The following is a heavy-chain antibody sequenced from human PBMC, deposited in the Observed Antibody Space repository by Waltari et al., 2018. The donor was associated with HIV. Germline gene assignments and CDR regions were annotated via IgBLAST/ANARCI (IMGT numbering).Heavy chain of an antibody. Sequence: QVQLVESGGGVVQPGRSLRLSCAASGLPFSNSGMHWVRQAPGKGLEWVAVISYDGNNKNYADSVKGRFTISRDNSKNTLYLQMNSLRADDTALYYCVKDRGTFTMINEYWGQGTLVTVSS. CDR1: GLPFSNSG. D-gene: IGHD3-22*01. CDR2: ISYDGNNK. J-gene: IGHJ4*02. CDR3: VKDRGTFTMINEY. V-gene: IGHV3-30*18.